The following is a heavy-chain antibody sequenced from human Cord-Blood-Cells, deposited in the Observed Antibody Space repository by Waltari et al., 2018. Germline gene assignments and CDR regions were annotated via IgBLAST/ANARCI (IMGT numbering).Heavy chain of an antibody. CDR3: ARGGYSYGYAFDI. Sequence: RQATGQGLEWMGWMNPNSGNTGYAQKFQGRVTMTRNTSISTAYMELSSLRSEDTAVYYCARGGYSYGYAFDIWGQGTMVTVSS. V-gene: IGHV1-8*01. J-gene: IGHJ3*02. CDR2: MNPNSGNT. D-gene: IGHD5-18*01.